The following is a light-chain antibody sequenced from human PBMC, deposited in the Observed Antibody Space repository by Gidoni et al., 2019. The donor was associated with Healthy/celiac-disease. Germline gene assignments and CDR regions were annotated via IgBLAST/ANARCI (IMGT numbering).Light chain of an antibody. V-gene: IGKV3-20*01. CDR2: GAS. J-gene: IGKJ2*01. Sequence: EIVLTQSPGTLSLSPGERATLSCRASQSVSRSYLAWYQQKPGQAPRLLIYGASSRATGIPDRFSGSGSGKDFTLTISRLGPEDFAVYYCQQYGSSPMYTFGQGTKLEIK. CDR1: QSVSRSY. CDR3: QQYGSSPMYT.